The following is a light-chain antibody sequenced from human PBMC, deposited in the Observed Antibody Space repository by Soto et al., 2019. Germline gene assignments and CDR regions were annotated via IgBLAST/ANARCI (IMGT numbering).Light chain of an antibody. J-gene: IGLJ3*02. CDR1: SSDVGSYNL. V-gene: IGLV2-23*02. Sequence: QSVLTQPASVSGSPGQSITISCTGTSSDVGSYNLVSWYQQHPGKAPKLMIYEVSKRPSGVSNRFSGSKSGNTASLTISGLQAEDEADYYCCSYAGSRHWVFGGGTQLTVL. CDR3: CSYAGSRHWV. CDR2: EVS.